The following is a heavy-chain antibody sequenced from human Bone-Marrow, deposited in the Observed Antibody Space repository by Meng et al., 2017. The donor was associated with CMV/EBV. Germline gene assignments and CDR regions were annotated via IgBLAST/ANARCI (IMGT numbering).Heavy chain of an antibody. J-gene: IGHJ3*02. CDR3: AKDMALHDAFDI. CDR2: ISWDGGST. CDR1: GFTFGDYT. Sequence: GGSLRLSCTASGFTFGDYTMHWVRQAPGKGLEWVSLISWDGGSTYYADSVKGRFTISRDKSENSLYLQMNSLRTEDTALYYCAKDMALHDAFDIWGQGKKVTVSS. V-gene: IGHV3-43*01.